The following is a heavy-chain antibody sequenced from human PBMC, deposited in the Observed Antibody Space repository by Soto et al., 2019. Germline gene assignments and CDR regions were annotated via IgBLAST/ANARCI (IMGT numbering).Heavy chain of an antibody. Sequence: SETLSLTCAVYGGSFTVYYWSWTRQPPGKGLEWIGEINHSGSTNYNPTLKSRVTISVDTSKNQFSLKLSSVTAADTAVYYCARAGRGLADYWGQGTLVTVSS. D-gene: IGHD3-10*01. CDR1: GGSFTVYY. J-gene: IGHJ4*02. V-gene: IGHV4-34*01. CDR3: ARAGRGLADY. CDR2: INHSGST.